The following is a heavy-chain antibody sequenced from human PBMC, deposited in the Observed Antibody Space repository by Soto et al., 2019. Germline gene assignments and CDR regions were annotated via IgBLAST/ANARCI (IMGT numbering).Heavy chain of an antibody. CDR2: ISYDGSNK. J-gene: IGHJ4*02. D-gene: IGHD3-22*01. Sequence: PGGSLRLSCAASGFTFSSYGMHWVRQAPGKGLEWVAVISYDGSNKYHADSVKGRFTISRDNSNYTLYLQMNSLRVEDTAVYYCAKTTDRSGYYSRFDYWGQGTLVTVSS. V-gene: IGHV3-30*18. CDR3: AKTTDRSGYYSRFDY. CDR1: GFTFSSYG.